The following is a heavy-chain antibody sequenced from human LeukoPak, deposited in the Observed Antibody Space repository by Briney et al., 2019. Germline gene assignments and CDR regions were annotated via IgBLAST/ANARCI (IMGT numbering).Heavy chain of an antibody. CDR2: ISYDGSNK. CDR1: GFTFSSYA. V-gene: IGHV3-30*14. D-gene: IGHD2-8*01. J-gene: IGHJ4*02. CDR3: ARVRMYDPRWGFDY. Sequence: GGSLRLSCAASGFTFSSYAMHWVRQAPGKGLEWVAVISYDGSNKYYADSVKGRFTISRVKSKNTLYLQMNSLRAEDTAVYYCARVRMYDPRWGFDYWGQGTLVTVSP.